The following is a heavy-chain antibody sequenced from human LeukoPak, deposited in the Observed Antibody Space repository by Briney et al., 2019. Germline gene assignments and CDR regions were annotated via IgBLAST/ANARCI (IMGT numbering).Heavy chain of an antibody. V-gene: IGHV6-1*01. D-gene: IGHD3-9*01. CDR3: ARAYGKVLRYFDWFTYYFDY. CDR1: GNSVSSNSAA. Sequence: SQTLSLTCAISGNSVSSNSAAWNWIRQSPSRGLEWLGRTYYRSKWYNDYAVSVKSRITINPDTSKNQFSLQLNSVTPEDTAVYYCARAYGKVLRYFDWFTYYFDYWGQGTLVTVSS. J-gene: IGHJ4*02. CDR2: TYYRSKWYN.